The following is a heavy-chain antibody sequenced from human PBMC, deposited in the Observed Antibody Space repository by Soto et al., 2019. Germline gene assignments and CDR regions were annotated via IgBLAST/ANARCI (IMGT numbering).Heavy chain of an antibody. D-gene: IGHD3-10*01. CDR3: ARPVNPYGSGTYLLV. J-gene: IGHJ4*02. CDR1: GYTFTSYW. Sequence: EVQLVQSGAEVKKPGESLTISCRVSGYTFTSYWISWVRQMPGKGLEWVGRIDPSDSYTSYSPSSQGHVTISADKSIDTAYLKWTSLKASDTAMYYCARPVNPYGSGTYLLVGGQGTPVTVS. CDR2: IDPSDSYT. V-gene: IGHV5-10-1*01.